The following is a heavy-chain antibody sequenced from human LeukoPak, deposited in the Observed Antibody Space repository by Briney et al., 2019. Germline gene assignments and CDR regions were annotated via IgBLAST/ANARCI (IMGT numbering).Heavy chain of an antibody. V-gene: IGHV4-34*01. CDR1: GGSFSGYY. Sequence: PSETLSLTCAVYGGSFSGYYWSWIRQPPGKGLEWIGEINHSGSTNYNPSLKSRVTISVDTSKNQFSLKLSSVTAADMAVYYCASFEYSSAYYFDYWGQGTLVTVSS. CDR3: ASFEYSSAYYFDY. J-gene: IGHJ4*02. CDR2: INHSGST. D-gene: IGHD6-6*01.